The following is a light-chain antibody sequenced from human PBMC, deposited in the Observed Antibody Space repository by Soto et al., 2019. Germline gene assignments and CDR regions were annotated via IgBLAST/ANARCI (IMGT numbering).Light chain of an antibody. J-gene: IGLJ2*01. CDR2: GNI. V-gene: IGLV1-40*01. Sequence: QSVLTQPPSVSGAPGQRVTISCTGSSSNIGAGSDVQWYQQLPGTAPKLLIYGNINRPSGVPDRFSGSRSGTSASLAIAGLQAEDEADYYCQSYDNSLRGSLFGGGTKLTVL. CDR1: SSNIGAGSD. CDR3: QSYDNSLRGSL.